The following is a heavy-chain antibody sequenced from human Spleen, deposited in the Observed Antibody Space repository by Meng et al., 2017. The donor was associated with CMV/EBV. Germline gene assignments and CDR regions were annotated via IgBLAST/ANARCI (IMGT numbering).Heavy chain of an antibody. Sequence: ASVKVSCKASNYTFYNYGVSWVRQAPGQGFEWMGWISGFNDDTNFARKFRGRVTMTIGASTNTASMELRSLRSDDTAVYYCARAPSYYDFWSGYSPRDWFDPWGQGTLVTVSS. CDR2: ISGFNDDT. V-gene: IGHV1-18*01. J-gene: IGHJ5*02. CDR1: NYTFYNYG. CDR3: ARAPSYYDFWSGYSPRDWFDP. D-gene: IGHD3-3*01.